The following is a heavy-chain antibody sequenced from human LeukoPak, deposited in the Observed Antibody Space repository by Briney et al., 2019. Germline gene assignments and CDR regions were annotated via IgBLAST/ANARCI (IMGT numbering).Heavy chain of an antibody. CDR3: ARASGSYPYYFDY. J-gene: IGHJ4*02. Sequence: SETLSLTCTVSGGSISSYYWNWIRQPPGKGLEWIGYIYYSGSTNYNPSLKSRVTISVDTSKNQFSLKLSSVTAADTAVYYCARASGSYPYYFDYWGQGTLVTVSS. D-gene: IGHD1-26*01. CDR1: GGSISSYY. CDR2: IYYSGST. V-gene: IGHV4-59*01.